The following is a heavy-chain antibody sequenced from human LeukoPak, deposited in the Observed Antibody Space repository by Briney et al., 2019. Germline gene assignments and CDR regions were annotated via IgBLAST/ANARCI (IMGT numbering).Heavy chain of an antibody. CDR1: GFTFDAYA. CDR3: AKPMDVDTASPGDY. D-gene: IGHD5-18*01. CDR2: IRGDGGST. Sequence: GGSLRLSXAASGFTFDAYAMHWVRHPPGEGLEWVSLIRGDGGSTYYSDSVKGRFTISRDNSKNSLYLQMNSLRTEDTALYYCAKPMDVDTASPGDYWGQGTLVTVSS. V-gene: IGHV3-43*02. J-gene: IGHJ4*02.